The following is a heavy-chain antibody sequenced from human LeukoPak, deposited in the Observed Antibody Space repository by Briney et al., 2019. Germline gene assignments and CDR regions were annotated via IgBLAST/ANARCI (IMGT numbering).Heavy chain of an antibody. Sequence: GGSLRLSCAASGITVSTNYMSWVRQAPGKGLEWVSIIYSGGATYYADSVKGRFTISRENSENTLWLQMNSLRAEDTAVYYCARLHYDVLTGPFDYWGQGTLVTVSS. D-gene: IGHD3-9*01. J-gene: IGHJ4*02. CDR2: IYSGGAT. V-gene: IGHV3-66*04. CDR1: GITVSTNY. CDR3: ARLHYDVLTGPFDY.